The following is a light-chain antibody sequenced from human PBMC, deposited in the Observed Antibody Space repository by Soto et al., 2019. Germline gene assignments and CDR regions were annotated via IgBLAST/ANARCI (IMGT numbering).Light chain of an antibody. CDR3: LLYYGGAAV. Sequence: QAVVTQEPSLTVSPGGTVTLTCASSTGAVTSGYYPNWFQQKPGQAPRALTYSTSNKHSWTPARFSGSLLGGKAALTLSGVQPEDEAEYYCLLYYGGAAVFGGGTQLTVL. CDR1: TGAVTSGYY. V-gene: IGLV7-43*01. J-gene: IGLJ7*01. CDR2: STS.